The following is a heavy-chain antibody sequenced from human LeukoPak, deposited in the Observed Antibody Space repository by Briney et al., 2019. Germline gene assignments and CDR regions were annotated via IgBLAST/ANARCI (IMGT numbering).Heavy chain of an antibody. J-gene: IGHJ4*02. CDR2: INHSGST. D-gene: IGHD3-10*01. CDR1: GGSMTNGNYY. CDR3: ARHRRITMVRGVPEWGFDY. Sequence: SETLSLTCTVSGGSMTNGNYYWSWIRQPPGKGLEWIGEINHSGSTNYNPSLKSRVTISVDTSKNQFSLKLSSVTAADTAVYYCARHRRITMVRGVPEWGFDYWGQGTLVTVSS. V-gene: IGHV4-39*01.